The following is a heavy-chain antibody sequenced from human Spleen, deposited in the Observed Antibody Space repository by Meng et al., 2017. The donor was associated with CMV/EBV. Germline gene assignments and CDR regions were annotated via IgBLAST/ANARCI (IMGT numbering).Heavy chain of an antibody. CDR2: ISYDGSNK. D-gene: IGHD3-9*01. CDR3: ARSAPYTGYPIDS. Sequence: GESLKISCAASGFTFSSYAMHWVRQAPGKGLEWVAVISYDGSNKYYADSVKGRFTISRDNSKNTLYLQMNSLRAEDTAVYYCARSAPYTGYPIDSWGLGSLVTVSS. J-gene: IGHJ4*02. V-gene: IGHV3-30-3*01. CDR1: GFTFSSYA.